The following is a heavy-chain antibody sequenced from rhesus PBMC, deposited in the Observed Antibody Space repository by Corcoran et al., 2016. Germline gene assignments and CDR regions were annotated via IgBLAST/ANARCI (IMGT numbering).Heavy chain of an antibody. CDR2: IYVYSTST. J-gene: IGHJ4*01. CDR1: GGSISDSYR. Sequence: QVQLQESGPGVVKPSETLSLTCAVSGGSISDSYRWSWIRQPPGKGLEWIGYIYVYSTSTNYNPSLKSRVTISKDTSKNQFYLKLSSVTAADTAVYYCARATAGTVKVVDYWGQGVLVTVSS. CDR3: ARATAGTVKVVDY. D-gene: IGHD5-24*01. V-gene: IGHV4S10*01.